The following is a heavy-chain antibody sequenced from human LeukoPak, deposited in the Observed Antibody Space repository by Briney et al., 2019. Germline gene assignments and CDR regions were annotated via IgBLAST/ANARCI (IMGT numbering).Heavy chain of an antibody. V-gene: IGHV3-21*01. CDR2: ISSSSSYI. J-gene: IGHJ6*02. D-gene: IGHD3-9*01. CDR1: GFTFSSYS. Sequence: PGRSLRLSCAASGFTFSSYSMNWVRQAPGKGLEWVSSISSSSSYIYYADSVKGRFTISRDNAKNSLYLQMNSLRAEDTAVYYCARGLQPNPRELRELLTGYYYYGMDVWGQGTTVTVSS. CDR3: ARGLQPNPRELRELLTGYYYYGMDV.